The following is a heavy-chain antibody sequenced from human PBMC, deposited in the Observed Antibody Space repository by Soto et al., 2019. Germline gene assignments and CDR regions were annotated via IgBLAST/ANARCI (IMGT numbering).Heavy chain of an antibody. Sequence: LSLTCTVSRGSINNSYWTWIRQPPGKRLEWIGYIHYTGSTNYNPSLRGRVTMSVDTSKNQFSLKLTSVTAADTAVYYCVKVAGGGLFDYWGPGNLVTVS. CDR2: IHYTGST. CDR3: VKVAGGGLFDY. CDR1: RGSINNSY. V-gene: IGHV4-59*01. D-gene: IGHD2-15*01. J-gene: IGHJ4*02.